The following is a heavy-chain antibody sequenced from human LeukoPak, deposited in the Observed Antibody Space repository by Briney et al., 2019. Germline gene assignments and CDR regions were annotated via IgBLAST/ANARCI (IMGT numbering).Heavy chain of an antibody. CDR3: AKDPSSGYYSSPYFDY. CDR1: GFTVSNNY. D-gene: IGHD3-22*01. CDR2: IYSGGST. Sequence: GGSLRLSCATSGFTVSNNYMSWVRQAPGKGLEWVSVIYSGGSTYYADSVKGRFTISRDNSKNTLYLQMNSLRAEDTAVYYCAKDPSSGYYSSPYFDYWGQGTLVTVSS. J-gene: IGHJ4*02. V-gene: IGHV3-53*01.